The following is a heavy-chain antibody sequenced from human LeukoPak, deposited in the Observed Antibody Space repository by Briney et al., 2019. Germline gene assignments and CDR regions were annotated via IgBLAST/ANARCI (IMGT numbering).Heavy chain of an antibody. J-gene: IGHJ2*01. Sequence: SETLSLTCSVSGGSICSSNYFWGWIRQPPGKGLEWIGEINHSGRTNYNPSLKSRVTISVDTSKNQFSLKLSSVTAADTAVYYCARGGLRYFDLWGRGTLVTVSS. CDR3: ARGGLRYFDL. CDR1: GGSICSSNYF. CDR2: INHSGRT. D-gene: IGHD2-15*01. V-gene: IGHV4-39*07.